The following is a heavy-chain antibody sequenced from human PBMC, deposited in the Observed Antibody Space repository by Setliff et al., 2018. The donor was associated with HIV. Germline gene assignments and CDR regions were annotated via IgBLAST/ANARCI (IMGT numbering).Heavy chain of an antibody. CDR1: GYTLTELS. CDR2: FDPEDGNT. J-gene: IGHJ3*02. V-gene: IGHV1-24*01. Sequence: ASVKVSCKVSGYTLTELSRHWVRQAPGKGLEWMGGFDPEDGNTIYAQKFQGRVTMTADTSTDTAYMELSSLRSEDTAVYYCATVSHTNVAAHDAFDIWGKGTMVTVSS. D-gene: IGHD6-19*01. CDR3: ATVSHTNVAAHDAFDI.